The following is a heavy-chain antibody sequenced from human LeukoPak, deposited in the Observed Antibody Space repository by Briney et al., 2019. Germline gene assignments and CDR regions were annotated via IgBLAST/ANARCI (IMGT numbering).Heavy chain of an antibody. CDR3: ARVGGRTGDTLGYFDY. V-gene: IGHV3-21*01. CDR2: ISSSSSYI. D-gene: IGHD7-27*01. Sequence: GGSLRLSCAASGSTFSSYSMNWDRQAPGKGLEWVSSISSSSSYIYYADSVKGRFTISRDNAKNSLYLQMNSLRAEDTAVYYCARVGGRTGDTLGYFDYWGQGTLVTVSS. CDR1: GSTFSSYS. J-gene: IGHJ4*02.